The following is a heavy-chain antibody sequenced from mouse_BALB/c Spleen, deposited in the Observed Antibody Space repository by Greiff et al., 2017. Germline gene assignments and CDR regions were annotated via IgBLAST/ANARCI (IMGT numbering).Heavy chain of an antibody. Sequence: EVQLVESGGGLVQPKGSLKLSCAASGFTFNTYAMNWVRQAPGKGLEWVARIRSKSNNYATYYADSVKDRFTISRDDSQSMLYLQMNNLKTEDTAMYYCVRPSYYYGSPFAYWGQGTLVTVSA. D-gene: IGHD1-1*01. CDR1: GFTFNTYA. V-gene: IGHV10-1*02. CDR3: VRPSYYYGSPFAY. CDR2: IRSKSNNYAT. J-gene: IGHJ3*01.